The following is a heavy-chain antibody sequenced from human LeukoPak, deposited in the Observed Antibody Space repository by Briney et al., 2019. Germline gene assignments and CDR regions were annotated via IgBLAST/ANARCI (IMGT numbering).Heavy chain of an antibody. J-gene: IGHJ4*02. CDR3: ARGYSSSWFDY. D-gene: IGHD6-13*01. Sequence: GGSLRLSCAASGFTFSSYAMHWVRQAPGKGLKWVAVISYDGSNKYYADSVKGRFTISRDNSKNTLYLQMNSLRAEDTAVYYCARGYSSSWFDYWGQGTLVTVSS. CDR2: ISYDGSNK. V-gene: IGHV3-30-3*01. CDR1: GFTFSSYA.